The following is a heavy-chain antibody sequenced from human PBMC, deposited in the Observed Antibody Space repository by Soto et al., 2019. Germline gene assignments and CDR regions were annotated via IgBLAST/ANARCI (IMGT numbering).Heavy chain of an antibody. J-gene: IGHJ4*02. CDR1: GFTLSNAW. CDR2: IKSKTDGGTT. CDR3: TTDAAMVPSSLDY. D-gene: IGHD5-18*01. V-gene: IGHV3-15*01. Sequence: GGSLRLSCAASGFTLSNAWMSWVRQAPGKGLEWVGRIKSKTDGGTTDYAAPVKGRFTISRDDSKNTLYLQMNSLKTEDTAVYYCTTDAAMVPSSLDYWGQGTLVTVSS.